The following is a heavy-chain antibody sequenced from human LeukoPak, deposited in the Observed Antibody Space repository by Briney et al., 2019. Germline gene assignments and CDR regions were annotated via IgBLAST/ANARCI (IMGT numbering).Heavy chain of an antibody. Sequence: SETLSLTCAVYGGSLSGYYWSWIRQPPGKGLEWVGEINHSGSTNYNPSLKSRVTISVDTSKNQFSLKLSSVTAADTAVYYCARSGSGWYGNYYYYMDVWGKGATVTVSS. CDR2: INHSGST. J-gene: IGHJ6*03. V-gene: IGHV4-34*01. D-gene: IGHD6-19*01. CDR1: GGSLSGYY. CDR3: ARSGSGWYGNYYYYMDV.